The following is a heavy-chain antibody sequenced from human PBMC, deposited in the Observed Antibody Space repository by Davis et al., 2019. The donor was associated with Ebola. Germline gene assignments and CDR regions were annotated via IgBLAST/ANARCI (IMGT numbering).Heavy chain of an antibody. D-gene: IGHD5-12*01. CDR1: GGSFSGYY. CDR2: INHSGST. Sequence: SETLSLTCAVYGGSFSGYYWSWIRQPPGKGLEWIGEINHSGSTNYNPSLKSRVTISVDTSKNQFSLKLSSVTAADTAVYYCARGSGYDGSYFDYWGQGTLVTVSS. J-gene: IGHJ4*02. V-gene: IGHV4-34*01. CDR3: ARGSGYDGSYFDY.